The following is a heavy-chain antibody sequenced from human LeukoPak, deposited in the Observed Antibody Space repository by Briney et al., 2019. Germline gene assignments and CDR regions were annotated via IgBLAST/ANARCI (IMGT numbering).Heavy chain of an antibody. Sequence: SETLSLTCTVSGDSISICSYYWSWLRQPAGKGLEWIGHMNTTGSTKYNPSLKSRVTISVDTSNNQFSLKLSSVTAADTAVYYCARDWDFWGQGTLVTVPS. CDR2: MNTTGST. CDR3: ARDWDF. CDR1: GDSISICSYY. J-gene: IGHJ4*02. V-gene: IGHV4-61*09.